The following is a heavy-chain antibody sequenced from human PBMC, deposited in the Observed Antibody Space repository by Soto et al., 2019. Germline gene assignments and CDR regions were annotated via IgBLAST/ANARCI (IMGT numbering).Heavy chain of an antibody. Sequence: SETLSLTCTVSGGSISSSSYYWGWIRQPPGKGLEWIGNIFYSGSTYYNPSLKSRVTMSVDTSKNQFSLKVNSVTAADTALYYCARYLQFATVTKPFDYWGPGTLVPVSS. J-gene: IGHJ4*02. V-gene: IGHV4-39*01. CDR2: IFYSGST. CDR1: GGSISSSSYY. D-gene: IGHD4-17*01. CDR3: ARYLQFATVTKPFDY.